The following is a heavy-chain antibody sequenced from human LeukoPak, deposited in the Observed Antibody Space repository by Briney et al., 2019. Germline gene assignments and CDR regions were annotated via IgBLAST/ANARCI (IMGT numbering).Heavy chain of an antibody. Sequence: SETLSLTCTVSGGSISSGSYYWSWIRQPAGKGLEWIGRIYTSGSTNYNPSLKSRVTISVDTSKSQFSLKLSSVTAADTAVYYCARAVCSSTSCLPEWFDPWGQGTLVTVSS. V-gene: IGHV4-61*02. CDR3: ARAVCSSTSCLPEWFDP. J-gene: IGHJ5*02. CDR1: GGSISSGSYY. D-gene: IGHD2-2*01. CDR2: IYTSGST.